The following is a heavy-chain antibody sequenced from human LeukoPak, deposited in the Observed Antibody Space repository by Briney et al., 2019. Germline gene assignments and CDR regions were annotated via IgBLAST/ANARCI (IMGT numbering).Heavy chain of an antibody. CDR1: GYSFTSYW. CDR3: ARASRVGYNQNFDF. V-gene: IGHV5-10-1*01. CDR2: IDPSDSYI. Sequence: GESLRISCKGSGYSFTSYWISWMRQMPGKGLEWMGRIDPSDSYINYSPSFQGHVTISADKSISTAYLQWSSLRTSDTATYYCARASRVGYNQNFDFWGRGTLVTVSS. D-gene: IGHD5-24*01. J-gene: IGHJ4*02.